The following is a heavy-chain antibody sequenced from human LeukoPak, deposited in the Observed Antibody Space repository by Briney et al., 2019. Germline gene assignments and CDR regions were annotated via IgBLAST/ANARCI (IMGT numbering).Heavy chain of an antibody. Sequence: GGSLRLSCAASGFTFSNYAVNWVRQAPVKGLEWVSAISGSGGSTYYADSVKGRVTISRDNSKNTLYLQMNSLRAEDTAVYYCAKDRSSTLYYFDYWGQGTLVAVSS. J-gene: IGHJ4*02. CDR3: AKDRSSTLYYFDY. CDR2: ISGSGGST. V-gene: IGHV3-23*01. D-gene: IGHD2-2*01. CDR1: GFTFSNYA.